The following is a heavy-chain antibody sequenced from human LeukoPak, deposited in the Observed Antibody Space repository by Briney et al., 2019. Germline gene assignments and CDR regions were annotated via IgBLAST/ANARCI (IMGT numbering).Heavy chain of an antibody. CDR3: ARDYDSSGYRSRYNWFDP. J-gene: IGHJ5*02. V-gene: IGHV3-21*01. Sequence: GGSLRLSCAASGFTFSSYSMNWVRQAPGKGLEWVSSISSSSSYIYYADSVKGRFTISRDNAKNSLYLQMNSLRAEDMAVYYCARDYDSSGYRSRYNWFDPWGQGTLVTVSS. CDR2: ISSSSSYI. CDR1: GFTFSSYS. D-gene: IGHD3-22*01.